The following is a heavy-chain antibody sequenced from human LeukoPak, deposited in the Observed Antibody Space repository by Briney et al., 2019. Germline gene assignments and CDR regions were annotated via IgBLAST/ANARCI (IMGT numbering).Heavy chain of an antibody. CDR2: IYSGGST. J-gene: IGHJ3*02. CDR3: ASRARDLTWFGELFAVDI. V-gene: IGHV3-53*01. CDR1: GFTVSSNY. Sequence: GGSLRLSCAASGFTVSSNYMSWVRQAPGKGLEWVSVIYSGGSTYYADSVKGRLTISRDNSKNTLYLQMNSLRAEDTAVYYCASRARDLTWFGELFAVDIWGQGTMVTVSS. D-gene: IGHD3-10*01.